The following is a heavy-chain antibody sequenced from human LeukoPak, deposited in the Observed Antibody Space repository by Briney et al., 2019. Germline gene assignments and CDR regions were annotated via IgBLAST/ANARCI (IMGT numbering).Heavy chain of an antibody. CDR1: GFTFSIYA. D-gene: IGHD7-27*01. Sequence: GGSLRLSCAASGFTFSIYAMSWVRQAPGKGLEWVAAIGGRGGSAYYADSVKGRFTISRDNSRNTVSLQMNSLRVEDTAVYYCAKAERRRVLGTVDNWGQGTLVSVSS. CDR3: AKAERRRVLGTVDN. J-gene: IGHJ4*02. V-gene: IGHV3-23*01. CDR2: IGGRGGSA.